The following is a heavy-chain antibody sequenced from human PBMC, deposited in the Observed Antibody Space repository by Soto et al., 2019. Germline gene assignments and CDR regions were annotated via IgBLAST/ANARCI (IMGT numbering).Heavy chain of an antibody. CDR3: AARVRGSYGEDY. D-gene: IGHD1-26*01. J-gene: IGHJ4*02. CDR2: IYYSGST. V-gene: IGHV4-59*01. CDR1: GVSISSYY. Sequence: SGTLSLTCTVSGVSISSYYWSWIRQPPGKGLEWIGYIYYSGSTNYNPSLKSRVTISVDTSKNQFSRKLSSVTAADTAVYYCAARVRGSYGEDYWGQGTLVTVSS.